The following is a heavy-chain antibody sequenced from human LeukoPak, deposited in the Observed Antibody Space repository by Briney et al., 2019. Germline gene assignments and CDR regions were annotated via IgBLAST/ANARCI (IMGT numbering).Heavy chain of an antibody. D-gene: IGHD3-3*01. V-gene: IGHV3-30-3*01. CDR2: ISYDGSNK. CDR3: ARDGENFDY. Sequence: GGSLRLSCAASGFTFSSYAMHWVRQAPGKGLEWVAVISYDGSNKYYADSVKGRFTISRDNSKNTLYLQMNSLRAEDTAVYYCARDGENFDYWGQGTLVTVSS. J-gene: IGHJ4*02. CDR1: GFTFSSYA.